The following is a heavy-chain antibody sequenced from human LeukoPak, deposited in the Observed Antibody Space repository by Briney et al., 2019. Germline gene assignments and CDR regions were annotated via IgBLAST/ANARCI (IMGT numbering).Heavy chain of an antibody. Sequence: GGSLTLSCAASGFTFSSYAMSWVRQAPGKGLEWVSAISGSGGSTYYADSVKGRFTISRDNSKNTLYLQMNSLRAEDTAVYYCAKERGGRWELLLYDAFDIWGQGTMVTVSS. J-gene: IGHJ3*02. CDR3: AKERGGRWELLLYDAFDI. D-gene: IGHD1-26*01. CDR2: ISGSGGST. CDR1: GFTFSSYA. V-gene: IGHV3-23*01.